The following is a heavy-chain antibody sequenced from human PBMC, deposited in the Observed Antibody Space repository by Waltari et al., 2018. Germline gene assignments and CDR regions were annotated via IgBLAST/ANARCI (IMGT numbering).Heavy chain of an antibody. CDR3: ARDHSSLSGMDV. CDR2: INPNSGGT. Sequence: QVQLVQSGAEVKKPGASVKVSCQASGYTFTGYYMHWVRQAPGQGLEWMGRINPNSGGTNYAQKFQGRVTMTRDTAIITAYRELSRLRSDDTAVYYCARDHSSLSGMDVWGQGTTVTVSS. J-gene: IGHJ6*02. D-gene: IGHD6-13*01. CDR1: GYTFTGYY. V-gene: IGHV1-2*06.